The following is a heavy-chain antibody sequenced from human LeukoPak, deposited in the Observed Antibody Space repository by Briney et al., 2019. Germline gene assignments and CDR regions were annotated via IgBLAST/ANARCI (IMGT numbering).Heavy chain of an antibody. D-gene: IGHD4-17*01. CDR1: GGSISSYY. Sequence: PSETLSLTCTVSGGSISSYYWSWLWQPPGKGLEWIGYIYYSGSTNYNPSLKSRVTISVDTSKNQFSLKLSSVTAADTAVYYCARHTDYGDALDYWGQGTLVTVSS. V-gene: IGHV4-59*08. J-gene: IGHJ4*02. CDR2: IYYSGST. CDR3: ARHTDYGDALDY.